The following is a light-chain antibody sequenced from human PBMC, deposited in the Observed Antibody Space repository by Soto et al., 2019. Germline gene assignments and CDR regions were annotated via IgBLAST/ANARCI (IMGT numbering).Light chain of an antibody. J-gene: IGKJ1*01. CDR2: GTS. CDR3: QQYGSLVT. V-gene: IGKV3-20*01. Sequence: EIVLTQSPGTLSLSPGERATLSCRASQSFSSSYLAWYQQKPGQAPRLLIYGTSTRATGIPDRFSGSGSQTDFTLTISRLEPEDFAVYYCQQYGSLVTFGQGTRVEIK. CDR1: QSFSSSY.